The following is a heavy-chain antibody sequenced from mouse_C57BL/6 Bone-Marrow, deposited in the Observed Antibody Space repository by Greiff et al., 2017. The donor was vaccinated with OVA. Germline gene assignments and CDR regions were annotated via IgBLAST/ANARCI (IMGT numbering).Heavy chain of an antibody. D-gene: IGHD2-4*01. CDR2: IYPRDGST. Sequence: VQLQEPGPELVKPGASVKLSCKASGYTFTSYGINWVKQRPGQGLEWIGWIYPRDGSTKYNEKFKGKATLTVDKSSSTAYMELLSLTSEDSAVYFCARSLIYYDYLYAIDYWGQGTSLTVSS. J-gene: IGHJ4*01. V-gene: IGHV1-85*01. CDR3: ARSLIYYDYLYAIDY. CDR1: GYTFTSYG.